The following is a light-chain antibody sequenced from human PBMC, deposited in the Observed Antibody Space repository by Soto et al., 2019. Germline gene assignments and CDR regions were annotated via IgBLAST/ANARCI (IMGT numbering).Light chain of an antibody. CDR1: QSVSSSY. CDR3: QQYGSSSYT. V-gene: IGKV3-20*01. J-gene: IGKJ5*01. Sequence: EIELTQSPGTLSLSPGERATLSCRASQSVSSSYLAWYQQKPGQAPRLLIYGASSRATGIPDRFSGSGSGTDFTLTISRLEPGDFAVYYCQQYGSSSYTFGQGTRLEIK. CDR2: GAS.